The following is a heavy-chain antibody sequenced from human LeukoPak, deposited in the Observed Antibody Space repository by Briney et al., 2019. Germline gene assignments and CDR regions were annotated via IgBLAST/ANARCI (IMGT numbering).Heavy chain of an antibody. CDR2: IYTSGST. CDR1: GGSISSYY. J-gene: IGHJ6*02. Sequence: PSETLSLTCTVSGGSISSYYWSWIRQPAGKGLEWIGRIYTSGSTNYNPSLKSRVTMSVDTSKNQFSLKLSSVTAADTAVYYCARDRSKYSYGLYYYGMDVWGQGTTVTVSS. V-gene: IGHV4-4*07. CDR3: ARDRSKYSYGLYYYGMDV. D-gene: IGHD5-18*01.